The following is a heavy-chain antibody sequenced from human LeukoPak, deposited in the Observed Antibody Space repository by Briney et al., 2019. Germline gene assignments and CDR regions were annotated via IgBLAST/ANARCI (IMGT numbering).Heavy chain of an antibody. J-gene: IGHJ4*02. Sequence: PGGSLRLSCAASGFTFSNYGMHWVRQAPGKGLEWVAVIWYDASNKYNADSVRGRFTISRDNSKNTLYLQMNSLRAEDTAVYYCARDRYGANSPFDYWGQGTLVTVSS. CDR1: GFTFSNYG. D-gene: IGHD4-23*01. CDR2: IWYDASNK. V-gene: IGHV3-33*01. CDR3: ARDRYGANSPFDY.